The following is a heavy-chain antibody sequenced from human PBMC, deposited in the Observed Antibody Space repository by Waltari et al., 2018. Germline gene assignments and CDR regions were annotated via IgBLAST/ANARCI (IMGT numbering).Heavy chain of an antibody. CDR2: INPNGNTV. J-gene: IGHJ6*02. D-gene: IGHD3-10*01. Sequence: EVQLVESGGGLVQPGGSLSLSCAASGFSFSTYLMNWARQVPGEGLVSVARINPNGNTVLYADSVKGRFTISRDNAKNMLYLQMNSLRDDDTAVYYCARSGFMDVWGQGTTVTVSS. CDR1: GFSFSTYL. V-gene: IGHV3-74*03. CDR3: ARSGFMDV.